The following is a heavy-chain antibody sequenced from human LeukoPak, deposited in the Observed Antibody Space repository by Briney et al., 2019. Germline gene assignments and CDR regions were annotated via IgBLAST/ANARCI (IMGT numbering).Heavy chain of an antibody. V-gene: IGHV3-9*03. D-gene: IGHD5-24*01. CDR3: AKDKSRDGYNYFGY. CDR2: ISWNSGSI. J-gene: IGHJ4*02. CDR1: GGSISSYY. Sequence: LSLTCTVSGGSISSYYWSWIRQPPGKGLEWVSGISWNSGSIGYADSVKGRFTISRDNAKNSLYLQMNSLRAEDMALYYCAKDKSRDGYNYFGYWGQGTLVTVSS.